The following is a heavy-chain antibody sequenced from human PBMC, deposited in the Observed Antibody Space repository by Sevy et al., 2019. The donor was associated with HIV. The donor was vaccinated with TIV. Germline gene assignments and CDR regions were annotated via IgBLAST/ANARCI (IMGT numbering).Heavy chain of an antibody. D-gene: IGHD3-22*01. J-gene: IGHJ4*02. CDR1: GFTFSSYG. CDR2: IWYDGSNK. CDR3: ARDLVPLIQDYYDSSGPIDY. Sequence: GGSLRRSCAASGFTFSSYGMHWVRQAPGKGLEWVAVIWYDGSNKYYADSVKGRFTISRDNSKNTLYLQMNSLRAEDMAVYYCARDLVPLIQDYYDSSGPIDYWGQGTLVTVSS. V-gene: IGHV3-33*01.